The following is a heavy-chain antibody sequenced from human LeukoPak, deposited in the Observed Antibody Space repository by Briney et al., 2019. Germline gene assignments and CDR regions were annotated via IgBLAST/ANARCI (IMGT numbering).Heavy chain of an antibody. Sequence: GESLKISCKGSGCSFTSYWIGWVRQMPGKGLEWMGIMYPGDSDIRYSPSFQGQVTISADKSISTAYLQWSSLKASDTAMYYCARPRHDYGDYPYFDYWGQGTLVTVSS. D-gene: IGHD4-17*01. J-gene: IGHJ4*02. CDR1: GCSFTSYW. CDR2: MYPGDSDI. CDR3: ARPRHDYGDYPYFDY. V-gene: IGHV5-51*01.